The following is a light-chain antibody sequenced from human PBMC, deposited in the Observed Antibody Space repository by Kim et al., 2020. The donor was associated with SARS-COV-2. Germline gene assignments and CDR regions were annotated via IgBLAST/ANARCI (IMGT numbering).Light chain of an antibody. CDR2: DVS. V-gene: IGLV2-14*03. CDR1: SSDLGGYNY. Sequence: QSITISCTGTSSDLGGYNYVSWYQQYPGKAPKLMIYDVSNRPSGVSNRFSGSKSGNTASLTISGLQAEDEADYYCSSYTSSNTLEVFGGGTQLTVL. CDR3: SSYTSSNTLEV. J-gene: IGLJ3*02.